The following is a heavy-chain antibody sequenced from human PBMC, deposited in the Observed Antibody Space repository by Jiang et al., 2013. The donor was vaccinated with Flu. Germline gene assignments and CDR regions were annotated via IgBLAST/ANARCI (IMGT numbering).Heavy chain of an antibody. J-gene: IGHJ3*02. V-gene: IGHV3-23*04. D-gene: IGHD3-22*01. Sequence: VQLVESGGGLVQPGGSLRLSCAASGFTFSGYAMTWVRQAPGKGLDYVSTISNSGSRTSHADSVKGRFTISRDNSKNTLYLEMNSLRAEDTAVYYCAKERGSSGYYYLDAFDMWGQGTMVTVSS. CDR3: AKERGSSGYYYLDAFDM. CDR2: ISNSGSRT. CDR1: GFTFSGYA.